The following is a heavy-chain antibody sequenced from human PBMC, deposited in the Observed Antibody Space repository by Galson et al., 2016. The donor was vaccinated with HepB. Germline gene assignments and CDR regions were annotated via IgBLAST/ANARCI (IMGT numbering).Heavy chain of an antibody. CDR1: GYTFTSYW. J-gene: IGHJ4*02. Sequence: QSGAEVKKPGESLKISCKGSGYTFTSYWIGWVRQMPGKGLEWMGIIYPGDSNTRYSPSFQGHVTLSAVTSLNTAYLQWSSLKASDTAIYDCARALRSGSSQAFKFWGQGPLVTVSA. V-gene: IGHV5-51*03. CDR3: ARALRSGSSQAFKF. CDR2: IYPGDSNT. D-gene: IGHD3-10*01.